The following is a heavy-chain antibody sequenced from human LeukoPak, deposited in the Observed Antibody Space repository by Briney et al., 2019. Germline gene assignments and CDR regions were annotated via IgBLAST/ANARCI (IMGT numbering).Heavy chain of an antibody. J-gene: IGHJ3*02. CDR3: ARAPNIVLMVYAMFDDAFDI. Sequence: ASVKVSCKASGYTFTSYDINWVRRATGQGLEWMGWMNPNRGNTGYAQKFQGRVTMTRNTSISTAYMELSSLRSEDTAVYYCARAPNIVLMVYAMFDDAFDIWGQGTMVTVSS. V-gene: IGHV1-8*01. D-gene: IGHD2-8*01. CDR2: MNPNRGNT. CDR1: GYTFTSYD.